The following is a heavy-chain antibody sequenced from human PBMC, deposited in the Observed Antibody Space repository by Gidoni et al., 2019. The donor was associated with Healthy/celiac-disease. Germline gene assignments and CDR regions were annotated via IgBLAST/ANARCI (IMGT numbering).Heavy chain of an antibody. CDR3: ARDREIFGVDYGMDV. J-gene: IGHJ6*02. V-gene: IGHV4-59*01. CDR1: GGPISSYY. D-gene: IGHD3-3*01. Sequence: QVQLQESGPGLVKPSETLSLTCTVSGGPISSYYGSWIRQPPGKGLEWIGYIYYGGSTNYNPSRKSRVTISVDTSKNQFSRKLSSVTAADTAVYYCARDREIFGVDYGMDVWGQGTTVTVSS. CDR2: IYYGGST.